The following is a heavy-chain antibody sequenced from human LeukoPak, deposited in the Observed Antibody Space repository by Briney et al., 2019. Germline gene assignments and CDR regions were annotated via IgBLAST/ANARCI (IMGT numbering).Heavy chain of an antibody. CDR3: ASDSSSGWYFYYWN. Sequence: PGGSLSLSCAASGCTFSRYWMSWVRQAAAKGREWVANIKQDGSEKYYVDSVKGRFTISRDNAKNSLYLQMNSLRAEDTAVYYCASDSSSGWYFYYWNWGEGTLVTVSS. J-gene: IGHJ4*02. V-gene: IGHV3-7*01. D-gene: IGHD6-19*01. CDR1: GCTFSRYW. CDR2: IKQDGSEK.